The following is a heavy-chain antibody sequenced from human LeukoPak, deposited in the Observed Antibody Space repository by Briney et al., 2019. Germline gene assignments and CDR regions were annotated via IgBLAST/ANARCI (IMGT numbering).Heavy chain of an antibody. V-gene: IGHV4-59*01. CDR1: GVSISSYY. D-gene: IGHD3-22*01. CDR2: IYYSGST. J-gene: IGHJ6*03. Sequence: SETLSLTCTVSGVSISSYYWSWIRQPPGKGLEWIGYIYYSGSTNYNPSLKSRVTISADTSKNQFSLKLSSVTAADTAVYYCAGRGGNYDSNGYYSYYYYYYMDVWGKGTTVTVSS. CDR3: AGRGGNYDSNGYYSYYYYYYMDV.